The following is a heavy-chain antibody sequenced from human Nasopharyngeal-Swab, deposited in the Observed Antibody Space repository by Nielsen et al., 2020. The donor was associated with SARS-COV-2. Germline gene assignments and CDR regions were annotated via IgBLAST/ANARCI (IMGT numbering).Heavy chain of an antibody. V-gene: IGHV3-13*01. CDR3: ARAPPHYDFWSGYTGGASYFDY. CDR1: GFTFSDYD. D-gene: IGHD3-3*01. CDR2: IGTGGDT. Sequence: GESLKISCAVSGFTFSDYDMHWVRQATGKGLEWVSAIGTGGDTYYPGSVKGRFTISRENAKNSLYLQMNSLRAGDTAGYYCARAPPHYDFWSGYTGGASYFDYWGQGTLVTVSS. J-gene: IGHJ4*02.